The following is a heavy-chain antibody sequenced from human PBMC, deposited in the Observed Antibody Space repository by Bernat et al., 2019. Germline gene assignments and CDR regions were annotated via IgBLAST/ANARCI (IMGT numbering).Heavy chain of an antibody. V-gene: IGHV3-30*18. CDR2: ISYDGSNK. D-gene: IGHD3-16*01. CDR1: GFTFSSYG. Sequence: QVQLVESGGGVVQPGRSLRLSCAVSGFTFSSYGMHWVRQAPGKGLEWVAVISYDGSNKYYADSVKGRFTLSRDSSKNTLYLQMNSLRAEDTAVYYCAKAIVPYVGGNEDSYYCYGMDVWGRGTTVTVAS. CDR3: AKAIVPYVGGNEDSYYCYGMDV. J-gene: IGHJ6*02.